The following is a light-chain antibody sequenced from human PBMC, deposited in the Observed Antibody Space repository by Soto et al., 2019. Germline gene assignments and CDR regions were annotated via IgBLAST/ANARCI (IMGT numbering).Light chain of an antibody. CDR3: QQYTDWPWGT. J-gene: IGKJ4*01. Sequence: EIVMTQSPATLSVSPGERVTLSCRASQSVSFNLVWYQQKPGQAPRLLIYGASTRATGIPARFSGSGSRTEFTLTISSLQPEDFAVYYCQQYTDWPWGTFGGGTKVDIK. V-gene: IGKV3-15*01. CDR2: GAS. CDR1: QSVSFN.